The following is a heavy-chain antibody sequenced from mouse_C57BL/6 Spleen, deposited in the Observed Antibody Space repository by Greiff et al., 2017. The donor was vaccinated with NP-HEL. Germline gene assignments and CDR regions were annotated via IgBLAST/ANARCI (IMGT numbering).Heavy chain of an antibody. CDR1: GYTFTSYW. CDR2: IDPSDSYT. V-gene: IGHV1-50*01. Sequence: QVQLQQPGAELVKPGASVKLSCKASGYTFTSYWMQWVKQRPGQGLEWIGEIDPSDSYTNYNQKFKGKATLTVDTSSSTAYMQLSSLTSEDSAVYYCARRRTTGFDYWGQGTTLTVSS. D-gene: IGHD2-12*01. CDR3: ARRRTTGFDY. J-gene: IGHJ2*01.